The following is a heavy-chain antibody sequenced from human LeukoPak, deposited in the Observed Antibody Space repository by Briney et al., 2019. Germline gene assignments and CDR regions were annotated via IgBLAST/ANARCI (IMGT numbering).Heavy chain of an antibody. Sequence: GGSLRLSCAASGFTVSSIHMVWVRQAPGKGLEWVSVTYTGGNSYYADSVKGRFIVSRDISKNTLYLQMNSLRAEDSALYYCARGGRGSAAVVAPRSFDIWGQGTMVTVSS. CDR2: TYTGGNS. D-gene: IGHD3-22*01. CDR3: ARGGRGSAAVVAPRSFDI. CDR1: GFTVSSIH. J-gene: IGHJ3*02. V-gene: IGHV3-53*01.